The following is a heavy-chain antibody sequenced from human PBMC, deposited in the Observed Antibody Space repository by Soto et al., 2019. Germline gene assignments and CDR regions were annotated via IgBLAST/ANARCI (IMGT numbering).Heavy chain of an antibody. CDR3: AKDAGLPGYNYGYFDY. V-gene: IGHV3-23*01. CDR2: ISGSGGST. Sequence: EVQLLESGGGLVQPGGSLRLSCAASGFTFSSYAMSWVRQAPGKGLEWVSAISGSGGSTYYADSVKGRFTISRDNSKNTLYLQMNSLRAEDTAVYYCAKDAGLPGYNYGYFDYWGQGTLVTVSS. CDR1: GFTFSSYA. J-gene: IGHJ4*02. D-gene: IGHD5-18*01.